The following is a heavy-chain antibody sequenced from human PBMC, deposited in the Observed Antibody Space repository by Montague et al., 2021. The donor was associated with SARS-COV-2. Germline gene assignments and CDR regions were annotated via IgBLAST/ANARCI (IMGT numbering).Heavy chain of an antibody. D-gene: IGHD6-13*01. Sequence: SLRLSCAASGFTFSSFAMHWVRQAPGKGLEWVAVIWYDGSNEYYADSVKGRFTTSRDNSKNTVYLQINGLRLEDTAVYYCAKSAYSSSWYSDYWGQGTPVTVSS. V-gene: IGHV3-30-3*02. CDR1: GFTFSSFA. J-gene: IGHJ4*02. CDR2: IWYDGSNE. CDR3: AKSAYSSSWYSDY.